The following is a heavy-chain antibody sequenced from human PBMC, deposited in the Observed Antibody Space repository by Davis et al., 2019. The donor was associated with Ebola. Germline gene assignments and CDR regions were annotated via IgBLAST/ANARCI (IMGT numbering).Heavy chain of an antibody. D-gene: IGHD3-10*01. V-gene: IGHV3-23*01. CDR2: ISGSGGST. Sequence: GGSLRLSCTASGFTFSSYAMSWARQAPGKGLEWVSAISGSGGSTYYADSVKGRFTISRDNSKNTLYLQMNSLRAEDTAVYYCAKVKYYGSGTLSDRGYFDYWGQGTLVTVSS. CDR1: GFTFSSYA. J-gene: IGHJ4*02. CDR3: AKVKYYGSGTLSDRGYFDY.